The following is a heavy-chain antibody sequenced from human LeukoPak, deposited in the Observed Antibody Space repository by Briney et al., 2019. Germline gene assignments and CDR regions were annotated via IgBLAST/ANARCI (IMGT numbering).Heavy chain of an antibody. CDR3: ATGSYYDSSGFPWFDP. D-gene: IGHD3-22*01. V-gene: IGHV1-24*01. CDR2: FDPEDGET. Sequence: ASVKVSCKVSGYTLTELSMHWVRQAPGKGLEWMGGFDPEDGETIYAQKFQGRVTMTEDTSTDTACMELSSLRSEDTAVYYCATGSYYDSSGFPWFDPWGQGTLVTVSS. J-gene: IGHJ5*02. CDR1: GYTLTELS.